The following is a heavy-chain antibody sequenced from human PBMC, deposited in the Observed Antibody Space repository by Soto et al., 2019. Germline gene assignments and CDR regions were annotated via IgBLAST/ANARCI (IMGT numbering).Heavy chain of an antibody. V-gene: IGHV4-31*01. CDR2: IFHSGST. CDR3: ARGGVPGHWCDP. CDR1: NGYINTGGFY. J-gene: IGHJ5*02. Sequence: QVQLQESGPGLLKPSQTLSLTCNVSNGYINTGGFYWSWIRQHPGKGLEWIGYIFHSGSTLYNPSRKRQVTLSANASKNHLALSRRSGAVADTTGYYCARGGVPGHWCDPWGQGILVTVSS.